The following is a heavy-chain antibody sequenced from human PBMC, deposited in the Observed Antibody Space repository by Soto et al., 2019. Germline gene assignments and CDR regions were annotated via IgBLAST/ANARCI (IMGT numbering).Heavy chain of an antibody. D-gene: IGHD2-15*01. V-gene: IGHV1-18*01. CDR1: GYTFTTYG. Sequence: ASVTVSCKASGYTFTTYGISWVRQAPGLGLEWMGWISPYNGDTDYAQNLQGRVTMTTDTSTTTAYMELRSLRSDDTPVYYCAREGSRPYYYYGMDVWGQGTTVTVSS. CDR3: AREGSRPYYYYGMDV. J-gene: IGHJ6*02. CDR2: ISPYNGDT.